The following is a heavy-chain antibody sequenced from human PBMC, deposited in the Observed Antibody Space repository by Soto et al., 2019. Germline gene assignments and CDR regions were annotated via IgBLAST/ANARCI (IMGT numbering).Heavy chain of an antibody. CDR1: GGSISSGGYY. CDR3: ARDRYCSSTSCYGIGNWFDP. D-gene: IGHD2-2*01. CDR2: IYYSGST. V-gene: IGHV4-31*03. Sequence: PSETLSLTCTVSGGSISSGGYYWSWIRQHPGKGLEWIGYIYYSGSTYYNPSLKSRVTISVDTSKNQFSLKLSSVTAADTAVYYCARDRYCSSTSCYGIGNWFDPWGQGTLVTVSS. J-gene: IGHJ5*02.